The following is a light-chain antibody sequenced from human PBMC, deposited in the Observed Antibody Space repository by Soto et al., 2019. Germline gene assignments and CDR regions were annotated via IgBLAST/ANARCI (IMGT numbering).Light chain of an antibody. V-gene: IGLV2-14*02. CDR3: TSYTSSTPFYV. J-gene: IGLJ1*01. Sequence: QSVLTQPASVSGSPGQSITISCTGTSSDVGSYNLVSWYQHHPGKAPKLMIYEVSKRPSGVSHRFSGSKSGDTASLTISGLQAEDEADYYCTSYTSSTPFYVFGTGTKVTVL. CDR1: SSDVGSYNL. CDR2: EVS.